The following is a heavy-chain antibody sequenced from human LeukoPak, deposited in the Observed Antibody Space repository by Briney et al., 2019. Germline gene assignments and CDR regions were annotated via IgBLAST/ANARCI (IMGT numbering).Heavy chain of an antibody. D-gene: IGHD3-10*01. J-gene: IGHJ4*02. Sequence: PSETLSLTCTVSGGSISSHYWSRIRQPPGKGLEWIGYIYYSGSTNYNPSLKSRVTISVDTSKNQFSLKLSSVTAADTAVYYCANQYYYGSGYTNWGQGTLVTVSS. CDR3: ANQYYYGSGYTN. CDR1: GGSISSHY. CDR2: IYYSGST. V-gene: IGHV4-59*11.